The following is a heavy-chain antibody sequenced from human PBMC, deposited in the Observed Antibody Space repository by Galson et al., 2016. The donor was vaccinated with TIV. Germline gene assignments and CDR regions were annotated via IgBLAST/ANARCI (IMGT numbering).Heavy chain of an antibody. J-gene: IGHJ6*01. CDR3: ARDLSRSVALYDSSVYGMAV. CDR2: ISYDGTNK. CDR1: GFTFSSYA. Sequence: SLRLSCAASGFTFSSYAMNWVRQAPGKGLEWVAVISYDGTNKYYAESVKGRFTISRDNSKNTLFLQMNSLRAEDTAVYYCARDLSRSVALYDSSVYGMAVWGQGTTVTVSS. D-gene: IGHD3-22*01. V-gene: IGHV3-30*04.